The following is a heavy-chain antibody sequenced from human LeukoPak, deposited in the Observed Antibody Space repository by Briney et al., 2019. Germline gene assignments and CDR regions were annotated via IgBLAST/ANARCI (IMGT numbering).Heavy chain of an antibody. D-gene: IGHD3-22*01. CDR1: GYTFTGYY. V-gene: IGHV1-2*02. Sequence: ASVKVSCKASGYTFTGYYMHWVRQAPGQGLEWMGWINPNSGGTNYAQKFQGRVTMTRDTSISTAYMELSRLRSDDTAVYYCARGLHYDSSGYYRWGQGTPVTVSS. CDR3: ARGLHYDSSGYYR. CDR2: INPNSGGT. J-gene: IGHJ4*02.